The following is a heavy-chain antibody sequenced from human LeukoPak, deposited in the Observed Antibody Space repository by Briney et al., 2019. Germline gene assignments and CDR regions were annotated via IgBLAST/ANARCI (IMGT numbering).Heavy chain of an antibody. CDR3: AKALYGDYGNFDF. J-gene: IGHJ4*02. D-gene: IGHD4-17*01. CDR2: ISGSGVST. Sequence: GGSLRLSCAASGFSFSSYAMNWVRQAPGKGLEWVSTISGSGVSTYYADFVKGRFTISRDNSKTTLYLQMNSLTAVDTAVYYCAKALYGDYGNFDFWGQGTLVTVSS. CDR1: GFSFSSYA. V-gene: IGHV3-23*01.